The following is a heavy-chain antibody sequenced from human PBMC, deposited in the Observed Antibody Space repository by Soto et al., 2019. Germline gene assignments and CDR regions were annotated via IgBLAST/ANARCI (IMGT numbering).Heavy chain of an antibody. CDR2: ISAYNGNT. CDR1: GYTFTIYG. Sequence: ASVKVSCKASGYTFTIYGISWVLQAPGQGLEWMGWISAYNGNTNYAQKLQGRVTMTTDTSTSTAYMELRSLRSDDTAVYYCARDRAAYGDYDRPLFDYWFQRTLFTVFS. J-gene: IGHJ4*02. D-gene: IGHD4-17*01. V-gene: IGHV1-18*01. CDR3: ARDRAAYGDYDRPLFDY.